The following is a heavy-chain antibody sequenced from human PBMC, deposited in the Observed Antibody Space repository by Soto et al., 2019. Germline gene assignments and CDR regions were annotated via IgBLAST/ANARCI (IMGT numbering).Heavy chain of an antibody. CDR1: GYTFTSYD. CDR2: MNPNSGNT. V-gene: IGHV1-8*01. D-gene: IGHD2-2*01. J-gene: IGHJ4*02. Sequence: RASVKVSCKASGYTFTSYDINWVRQATGQGLEWMGWMNPNSGNTGYAQKFQGRVTMTRNTSISTAYMELSSLRSEDTAVYYCARGRRPGVPAAIRTYYFDYWGQGTLVTAPQ. CDR3: ARGRRPGVPAAIRTYYFDY.